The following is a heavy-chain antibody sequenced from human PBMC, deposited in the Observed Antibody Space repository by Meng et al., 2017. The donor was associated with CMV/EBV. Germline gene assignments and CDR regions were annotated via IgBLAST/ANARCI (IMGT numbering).Heavy chain of an antibody. V-gene: IGHV3-7*03. CDR1: GFTFSSYW. D-gene: IGHD6-19*01. J-gene: IGHJ3*02. CDR3: ERSSGWYALDM. Sequence: GESLKISCAASGFTFSSYWMSWVRQAPGKGLEWVANIKQDGSEKYYVDSVKGRFTISRDNAKNSLYLQMNSLRVEDTAVYYCERSSGWYALDMWGQGTMVTVSS. CDR2: IKQDGSEK.